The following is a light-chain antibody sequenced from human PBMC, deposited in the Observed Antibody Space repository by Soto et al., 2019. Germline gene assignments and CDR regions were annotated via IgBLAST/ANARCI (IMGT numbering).Light chain of an antibody. CDR2: GAS. V-gene: IGKV3-20*01. CDR1: QSISSY. Sequence: EIVLTQSPDTLSLSPGERATLSCRASQSISSYLAWYQQKPGQAPRLLIYGASSRATGIPDRFSGSGSGTDFTLAIIRLEPGDSAVYFCQQCDTSPWTFGQGTKVEIK. CDR3: QQCDTSPWT. J-gene: IGKJ1*01.